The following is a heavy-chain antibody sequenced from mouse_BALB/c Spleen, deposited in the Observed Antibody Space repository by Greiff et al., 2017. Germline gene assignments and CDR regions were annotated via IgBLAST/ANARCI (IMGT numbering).Heavy chain of an antibody. CDR1: GFTFSSYA. CDR3: ARGYGSSYPYAMDY. D-gene: IGHD1-1*01. Sequence: EVQLVESGGGLVKPGGSLKLSCAASGFTFSSYAMSWVRQTPEKRLEWVASISSGGSTYYPDSVKGRFTISRDNARNILYLQMSSLRSEDTAMYYCARGYGSSYPYAMDYWGQGTSVTVSS. J-gene: IGHJ4*01. V-gene: IGHV5-6-5*01. CDR2: ISSGGST.